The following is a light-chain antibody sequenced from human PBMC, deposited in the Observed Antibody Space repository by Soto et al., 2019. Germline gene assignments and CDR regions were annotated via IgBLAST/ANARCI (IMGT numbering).Light chain of an antibody. CDR1: INDVGTYNL. Sequence: QSVLTQPASVSGSPGQSITIPCTGTINDVGTYNLVSWFQQHPGKAPKLMIYEVTERPSGVSNRFSGSKSGNAASLTISGLQAEDEADYHCCSYAGGGTYVFGTGTKVTVL. V-gene: IGLV2-23*02. J-gene: IGLJ1*01. CDR2: EVT. CDR3: CSYAGGGTYV.